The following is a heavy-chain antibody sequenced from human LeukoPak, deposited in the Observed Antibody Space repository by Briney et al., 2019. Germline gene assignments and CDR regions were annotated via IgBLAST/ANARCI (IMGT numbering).Heavy chain of an antibody. CDR2: INPKTAGT. CDR3: ARGGENYDFWSGSYGMDV. D-gene: IGHD3-3*01. V-gene: IGHV1-2*06. CDR1: GYTFTSYG. Sequence: ASVKVSCTASGYTFTSYGISWVRQAPGQGLEWMGRINPKTAGTNYAQRFQGRVTMTRDTSISTAHMELSTVISDDTAVYYCARGGENYDFWSGSYGMDVWGQGTTVTVSS. J-gene: IGHJ6*02.